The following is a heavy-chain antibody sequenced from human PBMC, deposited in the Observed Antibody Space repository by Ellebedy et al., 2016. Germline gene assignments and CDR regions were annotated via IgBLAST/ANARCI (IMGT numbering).Heavy chain of an antibody. CDR3: ARPGLMATITRLDY. Sequence: GESLKISXAASGFTFSSYGMHWVRQAPGKGLEWVAVISYDGSNKYYADSVKGQFTISRDNSKNTLYLQMNSLRAEDTAVYYCARPGLMATITRLDYWGQGTLVTVSS. V-gene: IGHV3-30*03. CDR1: GFTFSSYG. CDR2: ISYDGSNK. D-gene: IGHD5-24*01. J-gene: IGHJ4*02.